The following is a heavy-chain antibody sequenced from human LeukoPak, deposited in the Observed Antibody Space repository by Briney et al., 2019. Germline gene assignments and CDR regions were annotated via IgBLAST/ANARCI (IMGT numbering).Heavy chain of an antibody. V-gene: IGHV4-39*01. CDR1: GGSISSSSYY. CDR3: ARRDIVVVPAAISGWFDH. Sequence: PSETLSLTCTVSGGSISSSSYYWGWIRQPPGKGLEWIVSIYYSGSPYYSPSLKSRVTISVDTSKNQFSLKLSSVTAADTAVYYCARRDIVVVPAAISGWFDHWGQGTLVTVSS. J-gene: IGHJ5*02. CDR2: IYYSGSP. D-gene: IGHD2-2*02.